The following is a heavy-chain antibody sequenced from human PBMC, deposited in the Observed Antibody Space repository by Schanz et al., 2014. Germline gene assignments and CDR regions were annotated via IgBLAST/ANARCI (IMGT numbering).Heavy chain of an antibody. CDR1: GGSISSGGYS. D-gene: IGHD2-21*01. J-gene: IGHJ3*01. CDR3: TRSTLWSYDF. V-gene: IGHV4-30-2*01. Sequence: QVQLQESGPGLVKPSQTLSLTCAVSGGSISSGGYSWNWIRQPPGKGLEWIGEIFHSGTTIYNPTLGSRVTISVDKSKSRLSLILSSITAAETAVYYCTRSTLWSYDFWGRGTMVIGSS. CDR2: IFHSGTT.